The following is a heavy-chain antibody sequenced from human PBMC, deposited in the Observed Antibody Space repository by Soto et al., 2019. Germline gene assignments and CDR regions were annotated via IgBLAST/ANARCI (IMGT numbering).Heavy chain of an antibody. CDR2: IHYNGNT. V-gene: IGHV4-59*01. J-gene: IGHJ4*02. Sequence: SETLSLTCAVYGGSFSGYYWSWIRQPPGKGLEWIGNIHYNGNTKYSPSLKSRVTMSVDTSKNHFSLKLISVTTADTAVYFCAREGNLGRWIQPLDSWGQGTLVTVSS. CDR1: GGSFSGYY. D-gene: IGHD2-2*03. CDR3: AREGNLGRWIQPLDS.